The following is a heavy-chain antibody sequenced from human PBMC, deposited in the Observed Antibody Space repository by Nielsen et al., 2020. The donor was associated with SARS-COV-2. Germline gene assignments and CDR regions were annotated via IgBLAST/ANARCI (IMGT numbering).Heavy chain of an antibody. D-gene: IGHD3-9*01. CDR2: IRSKADGGTT. Sequence: GESLKISCAASGFTFSSYAMSWVRQAPGKGLEWVGRIRSKADGGTTDYAAPVKGRFTISRDDSKNTLYLLMNSLRIEDTGVYYCTTNYDVLTGLESWGQGALVTVSS. CDR1: GFTFSSYA. J-gene: IGHJ4*02. CDR3: TTNYDVLTGLES. V-gene: IGHV3-15*01.